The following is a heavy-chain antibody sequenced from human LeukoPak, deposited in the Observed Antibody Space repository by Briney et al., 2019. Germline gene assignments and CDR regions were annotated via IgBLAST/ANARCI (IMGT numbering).Heavy chain of an antibody. J-gene: IGHJ4*02. CDR3: ARRNIVLTNIDY. CDR2: INHSGST. V-gene: IGHV4-34*01. D-gene: IGHD2-8*01. Sequence: SETLSLTCAVYGGSFSGYYWSWIRQPPGKGLEWFGEINHSGSTNYNPSLKSRVTISVDTSKNQLSLKLSSVTAADTAVYYCARRNIVLTNIDYWGQGTLVTVSS. CDR1: GGSFSGYY.